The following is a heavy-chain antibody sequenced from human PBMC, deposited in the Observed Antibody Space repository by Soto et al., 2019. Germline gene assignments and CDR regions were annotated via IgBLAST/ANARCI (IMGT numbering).Heavy chain of an antibody. J-gene: IGHJ5*02. V-gene: IGHV3-21*01. Sequence: EVQLVESGGGLVKPGGSLRLSCAASGFTFSSYSMNWVRQAPGKGLEWVSSISSSSSYIYYADSVKGRFTISRDNAKNSLYLQINSLRAEDTAVYYCARDRIVVVPAAIWFDPWGQGTLVTVSS. CDR1: GFTFSSYS. CDR2: ISSSSSYI. D-gene: IGHD2-2*01. CDR3: ARDRIVVVPAAIWFDP.